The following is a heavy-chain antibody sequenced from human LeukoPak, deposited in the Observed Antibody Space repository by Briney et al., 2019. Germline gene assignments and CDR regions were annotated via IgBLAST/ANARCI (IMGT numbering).Heavy chain of an antibody. CDR1: GCSISSYY. Sequence: SETLSLTCTVSGCSISSYYWSWIRQPPGKGLEWIGYIDYSGSTNYNPSLRSRVTMSVDTSKNQFSLKLTSVTAADTAVYYCARDQAGYYCMDVWGKGTTVTVSS. J-gene: IGHJ6*03. CDR3: ARDQAGYYCMDV. V-gene: IGHV4-59*01. CDR2: IDYSGST.